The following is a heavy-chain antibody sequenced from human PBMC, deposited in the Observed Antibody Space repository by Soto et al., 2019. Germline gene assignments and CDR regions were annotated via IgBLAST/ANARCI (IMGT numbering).Heavy chain of an antibody. CDR1: GGSISSYY. D-gene: IGHD6-13*01. Sequence: SETLSLTCTASGGSISSYYWSWIRQPPGKGLEWIGYIYYSGSTNYNPSLKSRVTISVDTSKNQFSLKLSSVTAADAAVYYYARDLVACSSHGGYYYYYGMDVWGQGTTVTVSS. J-gene: IGHJ6*02. CDR2: IYYSGST. V-gene: IGHV4-59*01. CDR3: ARDLVACSSHGGYYYYYGMDV.